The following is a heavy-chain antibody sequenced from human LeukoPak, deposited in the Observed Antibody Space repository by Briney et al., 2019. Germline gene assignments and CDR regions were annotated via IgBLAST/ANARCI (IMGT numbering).Heavy chain of an antibody. CDR2: MSGVGGHT. CDR3: AKRFTTGTTNWFDP. V-gene: IGHV3-23*01. Sequence: GGSLSLAWPASGLISSRYGVSWVRHAPGGWMGWDSAMSGVGGHTYYADSVEGPLSLSTDTSKHTMYRQMTRLRAEDTAVYYWAKRFTTGTTNWFDPWGQGTLVTVSS. D-gene: IGHD1-1*01. J-gene: IGHJ5*02. CDR1: GLISSRYG.